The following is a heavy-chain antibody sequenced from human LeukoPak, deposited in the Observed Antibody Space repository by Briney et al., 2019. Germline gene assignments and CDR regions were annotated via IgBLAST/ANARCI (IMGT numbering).Heavy chain of an antibody. CDR2: ISSSGSTI. CDR3: ASEGYDYGDY. J-gene: IGHJ4*02. CDR1: GFTFSSYE. D-gene: IGHD2-15*01. Sequence: GGSLRLSFAASGFTFSSYEMNLVRQAPGKWLEWVSYISSSGSTIYYADSVKGRFTISRDNAKNSLYLQMNSLRAEYTAVYYCASEGYDYGDYWGQGTLVTVSS. V-gene: IGHV3-48*03.